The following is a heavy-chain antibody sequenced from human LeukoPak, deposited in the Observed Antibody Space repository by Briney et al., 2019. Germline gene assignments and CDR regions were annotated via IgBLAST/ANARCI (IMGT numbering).Heavy chain of an antibody. Sequence: GGSLRLSCAASGFTFSSYAMSWVRQAPGKRLVWVSSISGSGGSTYYADSVKGRFTISRDNSKNTLYLQMNSLRAEDTAVYYGAFQRDGYNYFDYWGQGTLVTVSS. CDR1: GFTFSSYA. V-gene: IGHV3-23*01. D-gene: IGHD5-24*01. CDR3: AFQRDGYNYFDY. CDR2: ISGSGGST. J-gene: IGHJ4*02.